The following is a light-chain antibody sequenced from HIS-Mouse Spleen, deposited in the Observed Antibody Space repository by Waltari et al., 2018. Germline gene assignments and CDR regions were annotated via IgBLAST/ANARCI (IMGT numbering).Light chain of an antibody. J-gene: IGLJ2*01. CDR1: SSDAGGYNY. Sequence: QSALTQPRSVSGSPGQSVTISCTGPSSDAGGYNYVSWYQQHPGKAPKLMIYDVSKRPSGVPDRFSGSKSGNTASLTISGLQAEDEADYYCCSYAGSYPVVFGGGTKLTVL. CDR3: CSYAGSYPVV. CDR2: DVS. V-gene: IGLV2-11*01.